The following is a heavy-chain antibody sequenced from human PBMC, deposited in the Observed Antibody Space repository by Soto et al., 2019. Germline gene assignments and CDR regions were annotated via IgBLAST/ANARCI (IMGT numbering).Heavy chain of an antibody. Sequence: PSETLSLTCTVSGDSISSSSLYWSWIRQPPGKGLEWIGHIFHTGATYQNPTLKSRLRMSVDMYKNQFSLNLSSVTDTDTAVYYCARRRIVLTNHFDYWGHVNLVPVSS. V-gene: IGHV4-39*01. J-gene: IGHJ4*01. CDR1: GDSISSSSLY. D-gene: IGHD1-26*01. CDR2: IFHTGAT. CDR3: ARRRIVLTNHFDY.